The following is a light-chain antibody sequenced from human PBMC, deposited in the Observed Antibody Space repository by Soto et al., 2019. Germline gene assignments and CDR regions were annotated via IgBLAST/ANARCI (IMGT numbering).Light chain of an antibody. CDR3: QQRSNWPPIT. CDR1: QSVSSY. Sequence: IVMTPSPGTLSVSPGERATLSCRASQSVSSYLAWYQQKPGQAPRLLIYDASNRATGIPARFSGSGSGTDFTLTISSLEPEDFAVYYCQQRSNWPPITFGQGTRLEIK. J-gene: IGKJ5*01. V-gene: IGKV3-11*01. CDR2: DAS.